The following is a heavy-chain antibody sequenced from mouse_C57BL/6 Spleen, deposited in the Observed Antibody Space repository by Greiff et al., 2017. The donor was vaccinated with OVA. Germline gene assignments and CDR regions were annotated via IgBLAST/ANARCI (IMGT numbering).Heavy chain of an antibody. D-gene: IGHD4-1*01. CDR3: ARSGSSYAMDY. Sequence: VMLVESGPELVKPGASVKISCKASGYAFSSSWMNWVKQRPGKGLEWIGRIYPGDGDTNYNGKFKGKATLTADKSSSTAYMQLSSLTSEDSAVYFCARSGSSYAMDYWGQGTSVTVSS. J-gene: IGHJ4*01. V-gene: IGHV1-82*01. CDR2: IYPGDGDT. CDR1: GYAFSSSW.